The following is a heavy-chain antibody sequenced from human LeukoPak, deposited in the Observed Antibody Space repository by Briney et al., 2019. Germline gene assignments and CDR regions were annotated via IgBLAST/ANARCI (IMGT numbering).Heavy chain of an antibody. CDR1: GFTFDDYA. CDR3: AREGFFY. CDR2: IYSGGST. Sequence: GRSLRLSCAASGFTFDDYAMHWVRQAPGKGLEWVSVIYSGGSTYYADSVKGRFTISGDNSKNTLYLQMNSLRAEDTAVYYCAREGFFYWGQGTLVTVSS. V-gene: IGHV3-66*01. D-gene: IGHD3-3*01. J-gene: IGHJ4*02.